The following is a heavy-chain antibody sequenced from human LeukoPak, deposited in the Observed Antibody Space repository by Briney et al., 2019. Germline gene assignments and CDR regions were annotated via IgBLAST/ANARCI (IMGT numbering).Heavy chain of an antibody. CDR3: ARGPTVGITFGGVIVTDFDY. D-gene: IGHD3-16*02. J-gene: IGHJ4*02. Sequence: ASVKVSCKASGYTFTSYDINWVRQATGQGLEWMGWMNPNSGNTGYAQKFQGRVTMTRNTSISTAYMELSSLRSEDTAAYYCARGPTVGITFGGVIVTDFDYWGQGTLVTVSS. V-gene: IGHV1-8*01. CDR2: MNPNSGNT. CDR1: GYTFTSYD.